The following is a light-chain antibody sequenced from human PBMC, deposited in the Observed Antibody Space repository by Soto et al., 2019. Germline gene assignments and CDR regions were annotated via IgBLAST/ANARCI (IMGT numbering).Light chain of an antibody. Sequence: DIQMTQSPSTLSASLGDRVTITCRASQRIDTWVAWYQQKPGTAPKLLIQTASTLVRETPSRFSGSGSGTDFLLTINNLQPEDFATYYCLQASTSPRTFGQGTKVDIK. CDR3: LQASTSPRT. V-gene: IGKV1-5*03. J-gene: IGKJ1*01. CDR1: QRIDTW. CDR2: TAS.